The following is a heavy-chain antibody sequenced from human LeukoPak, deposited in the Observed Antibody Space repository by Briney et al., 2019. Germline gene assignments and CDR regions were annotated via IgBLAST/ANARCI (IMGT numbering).Heavy chain of an antibody. CDR1: GFTFSDYY. J-gene: IGHJ6*03. V-gene: IGHV3-11*01. Sequence: GGSLRLSCAASGFTFSDYYMSWIRQAPGKGLEWVSYISSSGNTIYYADSVKGRFTSSRDSAKNSLFLQMSSLRAGDTAVYYCARDKGDYYYYYMDVWGKGTTVTVSS. CDR3: ARDKGDYYYYYMDV. D-gene: IGHD3-16*01. CDR2: ISSSGNTI.